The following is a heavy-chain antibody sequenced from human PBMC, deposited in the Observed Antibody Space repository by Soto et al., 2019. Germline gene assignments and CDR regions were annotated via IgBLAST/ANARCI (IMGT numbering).Heavy chain of an antibody. CDR1: GGSISSGGYD. CDR2: IYYSGST. Sequence: SETLSLTCTVSGGSISSGGYDWSWIRQHPGKGLEWIGYIYYSGSTYYNPSLKSRVTISVDTSKNQFSLKLSSVTASDTAVYYCARDQSASFDPWGQGTLVTVSS. J-gene: IGHJ5*02. V-gene: IGHV4-31*03. CDR3: ARDQSASFDP.